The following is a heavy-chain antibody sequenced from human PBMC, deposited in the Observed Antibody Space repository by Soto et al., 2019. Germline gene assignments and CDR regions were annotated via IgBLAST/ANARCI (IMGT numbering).Heavy chain of an antibody. V-gene: IGHV3-23*01. Sequence: GGSMILSRVASGFSFRTYAMNWVRQAPGKGLEWVSTISGSFGRTYYADSVQGRFTVSRDNSKNTLYLQMNSLRADDTAVYYCASRSATLLSLTYWGPGTQVTVSS. D-gene: IGHD2-8*01. CDR1: GFSFRTYA. CDR2: ISGSFGRT. CDR3: ASRSATLLSLTY. J-gene: IGHJ4*02.